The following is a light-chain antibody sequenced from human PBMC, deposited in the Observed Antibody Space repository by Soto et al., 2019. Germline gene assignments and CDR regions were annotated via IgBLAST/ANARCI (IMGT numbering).Light chain of an antibody. CDR3: AAWDDSLNGLYV. CDR2: SNN. Sequence: QSALTQPPSASGTPGQRVTISCSGSSSNIGSNTVNWYQQLPGTAPKLLIYSNNQRPSGVPDRFSGSKSGTSASLAISGLQSEVEADYYYAAWDDSLNGLYVFGTGTKVTVL. V-gene: IGLV1-44*01. CDR1: SSNIGSNT. J-gene: IGLJ1*01.